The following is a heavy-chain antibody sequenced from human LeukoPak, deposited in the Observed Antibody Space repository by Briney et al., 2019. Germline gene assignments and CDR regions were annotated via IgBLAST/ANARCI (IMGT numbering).Heavy chain of an antibody. D-gene: IGHD6-19*01. J-gene: IGHJ4*02. Sequence: GASVKVSCKASGYTFTSYGISWVRQAPGQGLEWMGWISANNGNTKYGQKLQGRVTMTTDTSTSTAYMELGSPRSDDTAVYYCAGDSNVAYSSGWYPGYWGQGTLVTVSS. CDR1: GYTFTSYG. CDR2: ISANNGNT. V-gene: IGHV1-18*01. CDR3: AGDSNVAYSSGWYPGY.